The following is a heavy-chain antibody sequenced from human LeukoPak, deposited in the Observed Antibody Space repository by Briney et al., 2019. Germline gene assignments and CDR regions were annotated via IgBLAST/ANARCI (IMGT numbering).Heavy chain of an antibody. CDR2: INPNSGGT. Sequence: ASVTVSCTASGYTFTDNHMYWIRQAPGQGPECMGWINPNSGGTNYAQKFQGRITMTRDTSVSTAYMELSRLTSDDTAIYFCARELGRNAFDIWGQGTMVTVSP. CDR1: GYTFTDNH. CDR3: ARELGRNAFDI. D-gene: IGHD7-27*01. J-gene: IGHJ3*02. V-gene: IGHV1-2*02.